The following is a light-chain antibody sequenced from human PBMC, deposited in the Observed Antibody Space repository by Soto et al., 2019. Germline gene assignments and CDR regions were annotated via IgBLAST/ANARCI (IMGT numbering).Light chain of an antibody. CDR3: QQYYTPPLT. J-gene: IGKJ4*01. V-gene: IGKV4-1*01. Sequence: DIVMTQSPESLTVSLGERATLNCKSSQNLLYSSNHKNFLAWYQQKPGQPPKLLISWASTRASGVPDRFSGGGSGTDFTLTISSLQAEDVAVYYCQQYYTPPLTFGGGTKVEIK. CDR2: WAS. CDR1: QNLLYSSNHKNF.